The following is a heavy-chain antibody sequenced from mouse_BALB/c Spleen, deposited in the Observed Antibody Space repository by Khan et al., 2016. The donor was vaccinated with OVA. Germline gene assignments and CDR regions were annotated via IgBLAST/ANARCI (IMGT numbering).Heavy chain of an antibody. CDR3: ARVYGGDFDY. V-gene: IGHV3-2*02. CDR2: ITYNGNT. D-gene: IGHD1-1*01. J-gene: IGHJ2*01. CDR1: GYSITTDYA. Sequence: EVQLQESGPGLVKPSQSLSLTCTVTGYSITTDYAWNWIRHFPGKKLEWLGFITYNGNTNYNPSLKSRISITRDTSKNQFFLQLKSVTTEDTARYDCARVYGGDFDYWGQGTTLTVSS.